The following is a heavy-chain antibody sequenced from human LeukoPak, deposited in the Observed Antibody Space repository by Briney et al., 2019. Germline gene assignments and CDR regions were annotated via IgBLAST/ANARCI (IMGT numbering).Heavy chain of an antibody. J-gene: IGHJ4*02. Sequence: ASVKVSCKASGYTFTSYGISWVRQAPGQGLEWMGWINPNSGGTNYAQKFQGRVTVTRDTSISTAYMELSRLRSDDTAVYYCARGGTRVGATRAFDYWGQGTLVTVSS. CDR2: INPNSGGT. V-gene: IGHV1-2*02. CDR3: ARGGTRVGATRAFDY. CDR1: GYTFTSYG. D-gene: IGHD1-26*01.